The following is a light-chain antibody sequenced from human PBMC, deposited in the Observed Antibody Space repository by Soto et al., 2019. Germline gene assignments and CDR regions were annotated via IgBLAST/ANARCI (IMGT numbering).Light chain of an antibody. CDR3: HKGSNWPPYT. CDR1: QSVSSY. CDR2: DAS. V-gene: IGKV3-11*01. Sequence: EIVLTQSPATLSLSPGERATLSCRASQSVSSYLSWYQQKPGQAPRLLIYDASNRATRIPARFGGSGSGTDFTLTISSLEPEDFAVYYLHKGSNWPPYTFGQGTELEIK. J-gene: IGKJ2*01.